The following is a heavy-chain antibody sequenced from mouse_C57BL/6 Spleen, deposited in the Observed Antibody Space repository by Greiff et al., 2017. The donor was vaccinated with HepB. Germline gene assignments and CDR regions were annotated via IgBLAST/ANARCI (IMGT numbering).Heavy chain of an antibody. CDR2: ISSGSSTI. Sequence: EVHLVESGGGLVKPGGSLKLSCAASGFTFSDYGMHWVRQAPEKGLEWVAYISSGSSTIYYADTVKGRFTISRDNAKNTLFLQMTSLRYEDTAMYYCEYGNYWCFDVWGRGTTVTVSS. J-gene: IGHJ1*03. CDR3: EYGNYWCFDV. CDR1: GFTFSDYG. D-gene: IGHD2-1*01. V-gene: IGHV5-17*01.